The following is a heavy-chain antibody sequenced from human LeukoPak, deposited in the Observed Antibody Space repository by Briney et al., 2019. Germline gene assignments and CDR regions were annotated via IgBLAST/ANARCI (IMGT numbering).Heavy chain of an antibody. D-gene: IGHD3-9*01. CDR2: IRYDGSNK. J-gene: IGHJ4*02. Sequence: SGGSLRLSCAASGFTFSSYGMHWVRQAPGKGLEWVAFIRYDGSNKYYADSVKGRFTISRDNAKNSLYLQMNSLRAEDTALYYCAKDISGYYDILTGYFGYWGQGTLVTVSS. V-gene: IGHV3-30*02. CDR3: AKDISGYYDILTGYFGY. CDR1: GFTFSSYG.